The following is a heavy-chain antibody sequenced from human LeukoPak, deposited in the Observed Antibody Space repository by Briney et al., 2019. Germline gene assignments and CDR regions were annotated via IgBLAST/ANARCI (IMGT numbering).Heavy chain of an antibody. CDR3: AKTHYDILTGGNSD. V-gene: IGHV4-59*12. CDR2: IYYSGSI. J-gene: IGHJ4*02. CDR1: GGSISSSY. D-gene: IGHD3-9*01. Sequence: SETLSLTCTVSGGSISSSYWSWIRQPPGKGLEWIGYIYYSGSINYNPSLKSRVTISVDTSKNQFSLKLSSVTAADTAVYYCAKTHYDILTGGNSDWGQGTLVTVSS.